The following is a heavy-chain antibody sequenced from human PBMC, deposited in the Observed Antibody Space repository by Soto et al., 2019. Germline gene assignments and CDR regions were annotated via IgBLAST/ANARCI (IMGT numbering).Heavy chain of an antibody. CDR1: GITFSNYG. J-gene: IGHJ4*02. CDR2: IWYDGRDK. D-gene: IGHD2-21*01. CDR3: VSGCGYFDN. V-gene: IGHV3-33*01. Sequence: QVQLVESGGGVVQPGRSLRLSCAASGITFSNYGTHWVRQAPGKGLEWVAVIWYDGRDKYYADSVKGRFTISRDNSKNPPYLQMNSPTADDTAVYYCVSGCGYFDNWGQGTLVTVSS.